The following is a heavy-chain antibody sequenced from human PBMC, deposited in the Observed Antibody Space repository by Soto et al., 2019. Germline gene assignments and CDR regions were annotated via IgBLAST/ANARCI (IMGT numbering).Heavy chain of an antibody. V-gene: IGHV3-7*01. Sequence: GGSLRLSCAASGFTFSSYWMSWVRQAPGKGLEWVANIKQDGSEKYYVDSVKGRFTNSSENAKNSLYLQMNSMRAEDTAVYYCARDNYCSSTSCYGWKVSDFGYAFDIWGQGTMVTVSS. CDR3: ARDNYCSSTSCYGWKVSDFGYAFDI. D-gene: IGHD2-2*01. CDR2: IKQDGSEK. CDR1: GFTFSSYW. J-gene: IGHJ3*02.